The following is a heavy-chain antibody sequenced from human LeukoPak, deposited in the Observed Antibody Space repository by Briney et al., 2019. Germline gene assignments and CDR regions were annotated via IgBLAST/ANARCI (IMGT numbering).Heavy chain of an antibody. CDR3: ARGFGMRVADTFDI. CDR1: GFSLGDYA. D-gene: IGHD1-14*01. Sequence: GGSLRLSCAASGFSLGDYAMHWVRQAPGKGLEWVSGISWNSGRIAYAESVKGRFTVSRDNAKTSLYLEMNSLRAEDMALYYCARGFGMRVADTFDIWGQGTMVTVSS. CDR2: ISWNSGRI. V-gene: IGHV3-9*03. J-gene: IGHJ3*02.